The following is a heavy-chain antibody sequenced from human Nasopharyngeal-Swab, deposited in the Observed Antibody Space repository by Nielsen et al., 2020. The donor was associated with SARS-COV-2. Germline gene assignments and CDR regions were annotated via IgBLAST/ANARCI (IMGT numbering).Heavy chain of an antibody. D-gene: IGHD3-10*01. J-gene: IGHJ4*02. CDR1: GFTFSSYA. Sequence: GESLKISCAASGFTFSSYAMRWVRQAPGKGLEWVSAISGSGGSTYYADSVKGRFTISRDNSKNTLYLQMNSLKTEDTAVYYCTTDRRFGESLDYWGQGTLVTVSS. CDR3: TTDRRFGESLDY. CDR2: ISGSGGST. V-gene: IGHV3-23*01.